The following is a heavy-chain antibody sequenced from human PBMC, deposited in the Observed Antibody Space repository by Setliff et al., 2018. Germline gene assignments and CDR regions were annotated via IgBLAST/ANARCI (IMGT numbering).Heavy chain of an antibody. CDR2: ISGSGGST. CDR1: GFTFSSYA. D-gene: IGHD3-3*01. J-gene: IGHJ4*02. Sequence: GGSLRLSCAASGFTFSSYAMSWVRQAPGKGLEWVSAISGSGGSTYYADSVKGRFTISRDNSKNTLSLQMNSLRAEDTAVYYCARAFYYDFWTFDYWGQGTLVTVSS. CDR3: ARAFYYDFWTFDY. V-gene: IGHV3-23*01.